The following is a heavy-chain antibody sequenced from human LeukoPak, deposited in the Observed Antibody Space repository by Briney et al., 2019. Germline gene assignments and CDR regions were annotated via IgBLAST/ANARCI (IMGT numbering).Heavy chain of an antibody. Sequence: GGSLRLSCAASGFTFSSYGMHWVRQGTGKGLEWVSSIGTGGNTYYLASVKGRFTISRDNAKDSLYLQMNNLRVEDTALYYCTRGAPHGFDYWGQGTLVTVSS. CDR3: TRGAPHGFDY. CDR2: IGTGGNT. D-gene: IGHD1-26*01. J-gene: IGHJ4*02. CDR1: GFTFSSYG. V-gene: IGHV3-13*01.